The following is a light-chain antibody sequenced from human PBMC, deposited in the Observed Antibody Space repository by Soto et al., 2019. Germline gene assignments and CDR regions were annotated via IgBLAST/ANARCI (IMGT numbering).Light chain of an antibody. J-gene: IGKJ1*01. CDR1: QSVLYSSNNKNY. CDR2: WAS. CDR3: QQYYSAPWT. V-gene: IGKV4-1*01. Sequence: DIVMTQSPDSLAASLGERATINCKSSQSVLYSSNNKNYLAWYQQKPGQPPTLLIYWASTRESGVPDRFSGSGSGTDFALTIGSLQAEDVEVYYCQQYYSAPWTFGQGTTVEIK.